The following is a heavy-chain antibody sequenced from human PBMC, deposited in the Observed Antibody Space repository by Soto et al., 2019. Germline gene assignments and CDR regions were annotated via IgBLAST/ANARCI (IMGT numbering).Heavy chain of an antibody. CDR1: EYTFTRYG. D-gene: IGHD3-16*01. CDR2: INTYNGNT. V-gene: IGHV1-18*01. J-gene: IGHJ6*02. CDR3: AMVDVYVTPSPQDV. Sequence: QVQLVQSGAEVKNPGASVKVSCKASEYTFTRYGIGWARQAPGQGLEWMGWINTYNGNTNYAQNVQGRVTLXTXTXXSTAYMELRSLRSNDTAIYYCAMVDVYVTPSPQDVWGQGTTVIVSS.